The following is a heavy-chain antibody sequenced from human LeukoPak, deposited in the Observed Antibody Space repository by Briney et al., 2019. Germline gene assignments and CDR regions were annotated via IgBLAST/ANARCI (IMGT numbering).Heavy chain of an antibody. CDR1: GFTFSSYA. CDR3: AKVWSGWYVNFDY. Sequence: PGRSLRLSCAASGFTFSSYAMSWVRQAPGKGLEWVSAISGSGGSTYYADSVKGRFTISRDNSKNTLYLQMNSLRAEDTAVYYCAKVWSGWYVNFDYWGQGTLVTVSS. V-gene: IGHV3-23*01. J-gene: IGHJ4*02. D-gene: IGHD6-19*01. CDR2: ISGSGGST.